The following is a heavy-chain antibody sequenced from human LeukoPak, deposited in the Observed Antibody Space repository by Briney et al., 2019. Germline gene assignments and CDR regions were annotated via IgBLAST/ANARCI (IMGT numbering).Heavy chain of an antibody. CDR2: IKGDGSET. J-gene: IGHJ4*02. Sequence: GGSLRLSCAASGFIFSNNWMSWVRQAPGKGLEWVANIKGDGSETYYVDSVKGRFTISRDNTRSSLYLQMNSLRADDTATYYCTRDDFSGSYCDWGQGTLVTVSS. V-gene: IGHV3-7*01. CDR1: GFIFSNNW. CDR3: TRDDFSGSYCD. D-gene: IGHD1-26*01.